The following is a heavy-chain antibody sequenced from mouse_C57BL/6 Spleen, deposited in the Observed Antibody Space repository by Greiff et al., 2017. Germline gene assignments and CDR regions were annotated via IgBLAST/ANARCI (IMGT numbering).Heavy chain of an antibody. Sequence: LVESGAELVRPGASVTLSCKASGYTFTDYEMHWVKQTPVHGLEWIGAIDPETGGTAYNQKFKGKAILTADKSSSTAYMELRSLTSEDSAVYYCTREERELGRLFAYWGQGTLVTVSA. CDR2: IDPETGGT. D-gene: IGHD4-1*01. CDR3: TREERELGRLFAY. CDR1: GYTFTDYE. V-gene: IGHV1-15*01. J-gene: IGHJ3*01.